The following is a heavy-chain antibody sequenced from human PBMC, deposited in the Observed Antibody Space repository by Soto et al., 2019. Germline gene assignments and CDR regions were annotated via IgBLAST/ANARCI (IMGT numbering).Heavy chain of an antibody. CDR1: GDSVSRNSAA. V-gene: IGHV6-1*01. CDR3: ARAPGGIDDFDI. J-gene: IGHJ3*02. D-gene: IGHD3-16*01. Sequence: SQTLSLTCAISGDSVSRNSAAWHWIRQSPSRGLEWLGRTYYRSKWYNDYAVSVKSRISINPDTSKNQFSLQLNSVTPEDTAVYYCARAPGGIDDFDIWDQGTMVTVSS. CDR2: TYYRSKWYN.